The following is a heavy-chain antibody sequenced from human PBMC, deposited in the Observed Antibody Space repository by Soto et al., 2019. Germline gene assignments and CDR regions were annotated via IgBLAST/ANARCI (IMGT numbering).Heavy chain of an antibody. Sequence: GGSLRLSCAASGFTFSSYGMHWVRQAPGKGLEWVAVIWYDGSNKYYADSVKGRFTISRDNSKNTLYLQMNSLRAEDTAVYYCERDYYDFWSGYYDYFDYWGQGTLVTVSS. D-gene: IGHD3-3*01. CDR2: IWYDGSNK. J-gene: IGHJ4*02. V-gene: IGHV3-33*01. CDR3: ERDYYDFWSGYYDYFDY. CDR1: GFTFSSYG.